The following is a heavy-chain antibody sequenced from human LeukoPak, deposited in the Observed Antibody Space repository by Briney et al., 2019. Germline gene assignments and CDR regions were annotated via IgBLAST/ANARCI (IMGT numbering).Heavy chain of an antibody. CDR2: INPSGGST. CDR3: ARDTYYYDSSGYYYDY. V-gene: IGHV1-46*01. Sequence: ASVKVSCKAPGYTFTSYYMHWVRQAPGQGLEWMGIINPSGGSTSYAQKFQGRVTMTRDTSTSTVYMELSSLRSEDTAVYYCARDTYYYDSSGYYYDYWGQGTLVTVSS. D-gene: IGHD3-22*01. CDR1: GYTFTSYY. J-gene: IGHJ4*02.